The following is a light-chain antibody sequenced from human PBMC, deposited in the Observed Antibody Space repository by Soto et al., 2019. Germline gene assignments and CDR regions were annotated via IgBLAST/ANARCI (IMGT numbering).Light chain of an antibody. CDR2: GNN. J-gene: IGLJ2*01. CDR3: LSYDSSRSGSRV. Sequence: QSVLTQPPSVSGAPGQRVTISCTGSSSNIGAGYDVHWYQQLPGTAPKLLIYGNNNRPSGVPDRFSGSKSGTSASLAITGLQAEDEAEDYCLSYDSSRSGSRVFGGGTKLTVL. CDR1: SSNIGAGYD. V-gene: IGLV1-40*01.